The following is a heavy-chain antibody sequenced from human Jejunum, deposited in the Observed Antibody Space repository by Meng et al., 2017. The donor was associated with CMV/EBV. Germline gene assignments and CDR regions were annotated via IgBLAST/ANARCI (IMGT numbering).Heavy chain of an antibody. V-gene: IGHV4-38-2*01. CDR1: GDYISSGYY. D-gene: IGHD4-17*01. CDR2: IYHNGNS. CDR3: ARHGDLPDFDY. Sequence: QVHLQESGPGLGRPSETLSLTCAVSGDYISSGYYWGWIRQPPGKGLEWIASIYHNGNSHSNPSLKSRLTISVDTSKNQFSLSLISVTAADTGVYYCARHGDLPDFDYWGQGALVTVSS. J-gene: IGHJ4*02.